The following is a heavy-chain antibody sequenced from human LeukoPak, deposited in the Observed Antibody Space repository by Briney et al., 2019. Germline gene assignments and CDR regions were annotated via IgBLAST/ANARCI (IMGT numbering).Heavy chain of an antibody. CDR2: IKQDGSEK. J-gene: IGHJ4*02. V-gene: IGHV3-7*01. Sequence: GGSLRLSCAASQFTFSDYWMSWVRQAPGKGLEWVANIKQDGSEKYYVDSVKGRFTISRDNAKNSLYLQMNSPRVEDTAVYYCARGGGYDDWGQGTLVTVSS. D-gene: IGHD5-12*01. CDR3: ARGGGYDD. CDR1: QFTFSDYW.